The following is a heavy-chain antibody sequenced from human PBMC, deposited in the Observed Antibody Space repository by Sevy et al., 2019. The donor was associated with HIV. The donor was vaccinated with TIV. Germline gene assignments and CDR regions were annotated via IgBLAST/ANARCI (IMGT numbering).Heavy chain of an antibody. J-gene: IGHJ6*02. CDR1: GLTFREYA. V-gene: IGHV3-30*02. CDR3: AKGPHPAVTTSYGMDV. Sequence: GGSLRRSCAASGLTFREYAMHWVRQAPGKGLECLTFIRYDGTNKYYTDSVRGRFTISRDNSKNTLYLQMNSLRGEHSAVYYCAKGPHPAVTTSYGMDVWGQGTTVTVSS. CDR2: IRYDGTNK. D-gene: IGHD4-17*01.